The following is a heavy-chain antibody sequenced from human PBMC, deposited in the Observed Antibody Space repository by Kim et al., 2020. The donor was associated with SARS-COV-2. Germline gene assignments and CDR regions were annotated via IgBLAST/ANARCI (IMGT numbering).Heavy chain of an antibody. CDR1: GFTFNYYC. Sequence: GGSLRLSCAASGFTFNYYCMSWVRQAPGKGLEWVSSISGSGDGTSYADSVQGRFTISRDNTKNTLYLQMNSLGAEDTAVYYCAKDCRGGLLRYIDYWGQGALVTVSS. D-gene: IGHD4-17*01. V-gene: IGHV3-23*01. J-gene: IGHJ4*02. CDR2: ISGSGDGT. CDR3: AKDCRGGLLRYIDY.